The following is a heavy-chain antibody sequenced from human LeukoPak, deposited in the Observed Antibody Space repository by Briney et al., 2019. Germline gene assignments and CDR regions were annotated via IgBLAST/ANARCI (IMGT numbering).Heavy chain of an antibody. V-gene: IGHV1-3*01. CDR2: INAGNGNT. D-gene: IGHD5-24*01. Sequence: ASVKVSCKASGYTFTSYAMHWVRQAPRQRLEWMGWINAGNGNTKYSQKFQGRVTITRDTSASTAYMELSSLRSEDTAVYYCARGKEMTTTPLGYWGQGTLVTVSS. CDR1: GYTFTSYA. CDR3: ARGKEMTTTPLGY. J-gene: IGHJ4*02.